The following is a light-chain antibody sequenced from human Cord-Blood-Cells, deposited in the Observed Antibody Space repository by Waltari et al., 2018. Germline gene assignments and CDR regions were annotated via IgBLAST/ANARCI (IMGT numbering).Light chain of an antibody. Sequence: DLQMTQSPSSLSASVGARVTITCRASQSISSYLNLYQQKPGKAPKLLIYAASSLQSGVPSRFSGSGSVTDFTLTISSLQPEDFATYYCQQSYSTPYTFGQGTKLEIK. CDR3: QQSYSTPYT. CDR1: QSISSY. V-gene: IGKV1-39*01. J-gene: IGKJ2*01. CDR2: AAS.